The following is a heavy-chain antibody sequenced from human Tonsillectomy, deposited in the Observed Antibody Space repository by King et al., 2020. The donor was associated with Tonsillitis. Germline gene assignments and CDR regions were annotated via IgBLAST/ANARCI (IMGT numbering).Heavy chain of an antibody. CDR3: ARGRGYCSGGNCYTVLDT. CDR2: INPDGSEK. J-gene: IGHJ5*02. Sequence: VQLVESGGHLVQPGGSLRLSCAASGFTFTNYWMDWVRQAPGKGLEWVANINPDGSEKHYVDSVKGRFTISRDNPKNSLYVQMNSLRAEDTAVYYCARGRGYCSGGNCYTVLDTWGQGTLVTVSS. D-gene: IGHD2-15*01. V-gene: IGHV3-7*01. CDR1: GFTFTNYW.